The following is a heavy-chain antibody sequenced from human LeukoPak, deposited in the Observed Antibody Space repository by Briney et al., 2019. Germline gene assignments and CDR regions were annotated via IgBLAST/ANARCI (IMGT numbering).Heavy chain of an antibody. CDR1: GFIFSNYA. J-gene: IGHJ4*02. CDR3: AKVQAYYYDSSAYRSPLDY. CDR2: ISGSGGST. D-gene: IGHD3-22*01. Sequence: GGSLRLSCAASGFIFSNYAMSWVRQGPGKGLEWVSGISGSGGSTYHADSVKGRFTISRDNTKDTLYLQMNSLRAEDTAVYYCAKVQAYYYDSSAYRSPLDYWGQGTLVTVPS. V-gene: IGHV3-23*01.